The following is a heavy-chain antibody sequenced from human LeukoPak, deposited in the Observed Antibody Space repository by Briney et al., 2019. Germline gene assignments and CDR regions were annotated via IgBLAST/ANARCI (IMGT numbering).Heavy chain of an antibody. Sequence: GGSLRLSCAASGFTFSSYWMSWVRQAPGKGLEWVANIKQDGSEKYYVDSVKGRFTISRDNAKNSLYLQMNSLRAEDTAVYYCARSATSINSSSSYWFDPWGQGTLVTVSS. D-gene: IGHD6-13*01. V-gene: IGHV3-7*03. CDR1: GFTFSSYW. J-gene: IGHJ5*02. CDR2: IKQDGSEK. CDR3: ARSATSINSSSSYWFDP.